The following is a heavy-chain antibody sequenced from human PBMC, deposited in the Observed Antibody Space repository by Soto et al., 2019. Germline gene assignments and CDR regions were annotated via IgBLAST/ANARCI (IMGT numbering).Heavy chain of an antibody. J-gene: IGHJ5*02. CDR1: GFTFINYS. CDR2: ISSGGSYI. D-gene: IGHD2-15*01. V-gene: IGHV3-21*01. CDR3: ARARVVVAATDWFDP. Sequence: EVQLVESGGGLVKPGGSLRLSCAASGFTFINYSMNWVRQAPGKGLEWVSSISSGGSYIYYADSVKGRFTISRDNAXTSLYLQMNSLRAEDTAVYYCARARVVVAATDWFDPWGQGTLVTVSS.